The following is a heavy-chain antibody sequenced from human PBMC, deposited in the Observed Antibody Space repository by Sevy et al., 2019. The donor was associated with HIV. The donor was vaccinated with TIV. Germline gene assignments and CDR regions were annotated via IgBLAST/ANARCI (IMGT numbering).Heavy chain of an antibody. CDR1: GFSFGDFS. CDR2: IKSSFYGGTV. D-gene: IGHD1-1*01. V-gene: IGHV3-49*03. J-gene: IGHJ4*02. Sequence: GGSLRLSCTSSGFSFGDFSMSWLRRAPVKGLEWVAFIKSSFYGGTVDHAASVKGRFIISRDDSKSIAYLQMNDLKIEDTGVYCCTRWKAAQSVFDYWGQGALVTVSS. CDR3: TRWKAAQSVFDY.